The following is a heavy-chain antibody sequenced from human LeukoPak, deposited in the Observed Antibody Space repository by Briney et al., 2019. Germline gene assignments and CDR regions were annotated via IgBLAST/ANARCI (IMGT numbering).Heavy chain of an antibody. V-gene: IGHV4-31*03. CDR1: GGSISSGGYY. CDR3: ARVWDRYCSGGSCYSLGYFQH. D-gene: IGHD2-15*01. J-gene: IGHJ1*01. Sequence: SQTLSLTCTVSGGSISSGGYYWSWIRQHPGKGLEWIGYIYYSGSTYYNPPLKSRVTISVDTSKNQFSLKLSSVTAADTAVYYCARVWDRYCSGGSCYSLGYFQHWGQGTLVTVSS. CDR2: IYYSGST.